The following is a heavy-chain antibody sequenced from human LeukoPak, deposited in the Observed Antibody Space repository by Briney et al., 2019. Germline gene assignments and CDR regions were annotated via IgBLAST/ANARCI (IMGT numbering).Heavy chain of an antibody. D-gene: IGHD3-22*01. Sequence: SQTLCLTSALSVGSTSGVVDTTGWIRQPPGKGLEWIGYVYYSGGTYYNPSLKSRVTISVDTSKNQFSLKLSFVTAADADIYFYDREPQYDDSSSHDAFDIWGQGTMVTVSS. J-gene: IGHJ3*02. CDR3: DREPQYDDSSSHDAFDI. CDR2: VYYSGGT. CDR1: VGSTSGVVDTT. V-gene: IGHV4-30-4*01.